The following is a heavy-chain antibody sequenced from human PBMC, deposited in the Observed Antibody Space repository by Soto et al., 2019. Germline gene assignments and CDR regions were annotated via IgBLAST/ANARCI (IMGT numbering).Heavy chain of an antibody. CDR1: GFTFSSYA. D-gene: IGHD3-10*01. CDR3: ARFGVPGSYYYYYYMDV. Sequence: PGGSLRLSCAASGFTFSSYAMSWARQAQGKGLEWVSAISGSGGSTYYADSVKGRFTISRDNSKNTLYLQMNSLRAEDTAVYYCARFGVPGSYYYYYYMDVWGKGTTVTVSS. J-gene: IGHJ6*03. CDR2: ISGSGGST. V-gene: IGHV3-23*01.